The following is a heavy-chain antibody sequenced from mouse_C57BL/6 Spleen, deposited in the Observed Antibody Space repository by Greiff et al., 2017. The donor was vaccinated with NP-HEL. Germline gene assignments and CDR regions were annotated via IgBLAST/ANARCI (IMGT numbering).Heavy chain of an antibody. CDR2: INPNNGGT. CDR1: GYTFTDYN. CDR3: ARRDSNYWYFDV. V-gene: IGHV1-18*01. D-gene: IGHD2-5*01. J-gene: IGHJ1*03. Sequence: EVQVVESGPELVKPGASVKIPCKASGYTFTDYNMDWVKQSHGKSLEWIGDINPNNGGTIYNQKFKGKATLTVDKSSSTAYMELRSLTSEDTAVYYCARRDSNYWYFDVWGTGTTVTVSS.